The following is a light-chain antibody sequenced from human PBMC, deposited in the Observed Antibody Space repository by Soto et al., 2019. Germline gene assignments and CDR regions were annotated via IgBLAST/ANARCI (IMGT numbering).Light chain of an antibody. CDR3: LQDYNYPWT. CDR1: RYIRSD. CDR2: VAS. Sequence: AIQMTQSPSSVSASVGDRVNITCRASRYIRSDLSWYQQRPGQAPKVLIYVASNLQSGVPSRFSGSGYGTDFTLTISSLQPEDFATYYCLQDYNYPWTFGQGTNV. V-gene: IGKV1-6*01. J-gene: IGKJ1*01.